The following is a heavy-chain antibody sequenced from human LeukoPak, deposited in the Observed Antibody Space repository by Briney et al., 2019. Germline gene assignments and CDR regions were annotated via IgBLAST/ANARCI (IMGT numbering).Heavy chain of an antibody. CDR3: ARAPSRWGSYRSANDY. V-gene: IGHV4-39*07. CDR1: GGSISTSNYY. CDR2: IFYSGST. D-gene: IGHD3-16*02. J-gene: IGHJ4*02. Sequence: SETLSLTCTVSGGSISTSNYYWGWIRQPPGKGLEWIGNIFYSGSTYYSPSLRSRVTISLDTSRNQFSLKLNSVTAADTAVYYCARAPSRWGSYRSANDYWGQGTLVTVSS.